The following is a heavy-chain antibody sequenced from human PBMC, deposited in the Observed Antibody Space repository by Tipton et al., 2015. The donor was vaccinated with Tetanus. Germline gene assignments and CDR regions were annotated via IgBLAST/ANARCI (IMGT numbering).Heavy chain of an antibody. D-gene: IGHD1-1*01. CDR1: GFTFSSYG. CDR2: ISYDGSNK. CDR3: AKDMRTRFEPRTGMDV. Sequence: RSLRLSCAASGFTFSSYGMHWVRQAPGKGLEWVAIISYDGSNKDYADSVKGRFTISRDNSKNTLYLQMNSLRGEDTAVYYCAKDMRTRFEPRTGMDVWGQGTTVTVSS. J-gene: IGHJ6*02. V-gene: IGHV3-30*18.